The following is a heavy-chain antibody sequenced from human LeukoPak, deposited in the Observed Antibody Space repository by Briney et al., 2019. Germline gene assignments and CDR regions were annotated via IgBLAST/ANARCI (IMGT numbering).Heavy chain of an antibody. CDR3: ARDGLPDSSGWTFPFGYFDY. J-gene: IGHJ4*02. CDR2: MNPKSGDT. D-gene: IGHD6-19*01. CDR1: GYSFTNYD. Sequence: ASVKVSCKASGYSFTNYDINWVRQATGQGLEWMGWMNPKSGDTGYSRKFQGRVFITRDTSINTAYMELSSLGSDDTAVYYCARDGLPDSSGWTFPFGYFDYWGQGTLVTVSS. V-gene: IGHV1-8*03.